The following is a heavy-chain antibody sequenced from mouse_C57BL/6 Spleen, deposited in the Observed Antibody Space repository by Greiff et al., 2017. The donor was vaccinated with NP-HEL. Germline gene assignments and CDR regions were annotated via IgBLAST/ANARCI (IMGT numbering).Heavy chain of an antibody. CDR2: ISSGSSTT. CDR1: GFTFSNYG. D-gene: IGHD3-2*02. V-gene: IGHV5-17*01. J-gene: IGHJ3*01. Sequence: EVQRVESGGGLAKPGGSLKLSCAASGFTFSNYGMHWVRQAPEKGLEWVAYISSGSSTTYYADTVKGRFTISRDNAKNTLYPQMTSLRSEDTAVYYCARRAQGRWFAYWGQGTLVTVSA. CDR3: ARRAQGRWFAY.